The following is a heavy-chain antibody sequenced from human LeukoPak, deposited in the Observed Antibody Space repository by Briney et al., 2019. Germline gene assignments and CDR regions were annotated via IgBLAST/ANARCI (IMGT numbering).Heavy chain of an antibody. D-gene: IGHD6-13*01. V-gene: IGHV4-59*06. CDR3: ARAIAAAGYGMDV. J-gene: IGHJ6*02. Sequence: SETLSLTCTVSGGSISSYYWSWIRQPPGKGLEWIGYIYYSGSTYYNPSLKSRVTISVDTSKNQFSLKLSSVTAADTAVYYCARAIAAAGYGMDVWGQGTTVTVSS. CDR1: GGSISSYY. CDR2: IYYSGST.